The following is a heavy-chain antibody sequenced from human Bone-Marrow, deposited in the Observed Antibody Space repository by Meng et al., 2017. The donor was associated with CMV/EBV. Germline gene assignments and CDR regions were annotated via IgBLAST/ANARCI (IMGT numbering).Heavy chain of an antibody. V-gene: IGHV3-7*01. D-gene: IGHD3-3*01. CDR2: IKQDGSEK. Sequence: GESLKISCAASGFTFSSYWMSWVRQAPGKGLEWVANIKQDGSEKYYVDSVKGRFTISRDNAKNSLYLQMNSLRAEDTAVYYCARVVRGPANFWSGQTPYYFADWGPGKLVNISS. CDR3: ARVVRGPANFWSGQTPYYFAD. CDR1: GFTFSSYW. J-gene: IGHJ4*02.